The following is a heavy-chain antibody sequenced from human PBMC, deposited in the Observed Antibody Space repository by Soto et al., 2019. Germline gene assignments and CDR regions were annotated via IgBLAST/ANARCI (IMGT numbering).Heavy chain of an antibody. CDR2: INSDGSST. D-gene: IGHD7-27*01. CDR1: GFTFSSYW. V-gene: IGHV3-74*01. CDR3: ASWSLLTGDAFDI. Sequence: GGSLRLSCAASGFTFSSYWMHWVRQAPGKGLVWVSRINSDGSSTSYADSVKGRFTISRDNAKNTLYLQMNSLRAEDTAVYYCASWSLLTGDAFDIWGQGTMVTVSS. J-gene: IGHJ3*02.